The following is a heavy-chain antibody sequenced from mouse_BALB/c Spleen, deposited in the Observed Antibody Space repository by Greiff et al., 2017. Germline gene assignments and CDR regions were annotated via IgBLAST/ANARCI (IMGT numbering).Heavy chain of an antibody. Sequence: EVQLQESGPGLVKPSQSLSLTCTVTGYSITSDYAWNWIRQFPGNKLEWMGYISYSGSTSYNPSLKSRISITRDTSKNQFFLQLNSVTTEDTATYYCAREYGNSFAYWGQGTLVTVSA. CDR1: GYSITSDYA. CDR3: AREYGNSFAY. J-gene: IGHJ3*01. CDR2: ISYSGST. D-gene: IGHD2-10*02. V-gene: IGHV3-2*02.